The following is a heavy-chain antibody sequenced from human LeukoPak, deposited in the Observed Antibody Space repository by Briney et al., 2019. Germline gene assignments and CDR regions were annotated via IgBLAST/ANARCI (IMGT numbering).Heavy chain of an antibody. V-gene: IGHV4-39*01. J-gene: IGHJ4*02. D-gene: IGHD5-18*01. CDR2: IYYSGST. CDR1: SGSISSSSYY. CDR3: ARLSDTAMVTSDY. Sequence: SETLSLTCTVSSGSISSSSYYWGWIRQPPGKGLEWIGSIYYSGSTYYNPSLKSRVTISVDTSKNQFSLKLSSVTAADTAVYYCARLSDTAMVTSDYWGQGTLVTVSS.